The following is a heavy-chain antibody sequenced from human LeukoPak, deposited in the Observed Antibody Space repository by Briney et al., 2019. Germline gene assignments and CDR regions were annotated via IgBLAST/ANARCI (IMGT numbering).Heavy chain of an antibody. Sequence: SETLSLTCTVSGGSISCSSYYWGWIRQPPGKGLEWIGSIYYSGSTYYNPSLKSRVTISVDTSKNQFSLKLSSVTAADTAIYYCARHPTALVSYRFDPWGQGTLVTVSS. CDR2: IYYSGST. CDR3: ARHPTALVSYRFDP. D-gene: IGHD5-18*01. CDR1: GGSISCSSYY. J-gene: IGHJ5*02. V-gene: IGHV4-39*01.